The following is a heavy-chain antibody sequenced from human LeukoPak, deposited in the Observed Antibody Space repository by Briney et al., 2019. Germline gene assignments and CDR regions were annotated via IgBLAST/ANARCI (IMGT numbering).Heavy chain of an antibody. CDR1: GYTFTSYE. V-gene: IGHV1-8*01. CDR3: ARANEIWYDFWSGYYTAPSHYFDY. J-gene: IGHJ4*02. Sequence: ASVKVSCKASGYTFTSYEINWVRQATGHGLEWMGWMNPDSGDTAYAQKFQGRITMTRSTSITTAYMELSSLRSEDTAVYYCARANEIWYDFWSGYYTAPSHYFDYWGQGTLVTVSS. D-gene: IGHD3-3*01. CDR2: MNPDSGDT.